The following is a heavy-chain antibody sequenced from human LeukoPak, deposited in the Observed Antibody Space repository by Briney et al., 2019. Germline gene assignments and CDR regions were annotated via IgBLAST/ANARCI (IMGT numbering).Heavy chain of an antibody. J-gene: IGHJ4*02. CDR3: ARAARPAGVGHDY. Sequence: SQTLSLTCTVSGGSISSGDYYWSWIRQPPGMGLEWIVYIYYSGSAYYNPSLKSRVTISVDTSKNQFSLKLSSVTAADTAVYYCARAARPAGVGHDYWGQGTLVTVSS. D-gene: IGHD6-6*01. CDR2: IYYSGSA. CDR1: GGSISSGDYY. V-gene: IGHV4-30-4*01.